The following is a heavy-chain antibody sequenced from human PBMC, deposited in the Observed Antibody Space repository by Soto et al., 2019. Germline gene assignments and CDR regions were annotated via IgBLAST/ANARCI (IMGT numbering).Heavy chain of an antibody. J-gene: IGHJ4*02. CDR1: GDSFSSADYN. Sequence: QVLLQESGPGLVKPSQTLSLTCTVSGDSFSSADYNWSWIRQPPGKGLEWIGYIYYSGYTYNNPSLKSRLTMSVDTSKNQFFLKLSSVTAADTAVYYCARSSAYVAFDYWGQGTLVTVS. D-gene: IGHD5-12*01. CDR2: IYYSGYT. V-gene: IGHV4-30-4*01. CDR3: ARSSAYVAFDY.